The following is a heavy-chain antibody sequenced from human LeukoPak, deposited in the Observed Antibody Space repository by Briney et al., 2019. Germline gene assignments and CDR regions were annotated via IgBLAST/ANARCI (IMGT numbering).Heavy chain of an antibody. V-gene: IGHV5-51*01. D-gene: IGHD3-9*01. Sequence: GESLKISCKGSGYSFTSYWIGWVRQMPGKGLEWMGIIYPGDSDTRYSPSFQGQVTISADKSISTAYLQWSSLKASDTAMYYCARHRYYDILTGYYKNNWFDLWGQGTLVTVSS. CDR1: GYSFTSYW. J-gene: IGHJ5*02. CDR2: IYPGDSDT. CDR3: ARHRYYDILTGYYKNNWFDL.